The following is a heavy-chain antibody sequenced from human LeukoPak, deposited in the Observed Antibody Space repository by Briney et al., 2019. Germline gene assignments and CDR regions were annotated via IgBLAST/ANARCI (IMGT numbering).Heavy chain of an antibody. V-gene: IGHV3-7*05. CDR2: IKEDGSEK. CDR1: GFTFSSYW. Sequence: GGSLRLSCAASGFTFSSYWMTWVRQAPGKGLEWVANIKEDGSEKHYVDSVKGRFTISRDNSKNTLYLQMNSLRAEDTAVYYCARDLGARSGSYFDYWGQGTLVTVSS. CDR3: ARDLGARSGSYFDY. D-gene: IGHD1-26*01. J-gene: IGHJ4*02.